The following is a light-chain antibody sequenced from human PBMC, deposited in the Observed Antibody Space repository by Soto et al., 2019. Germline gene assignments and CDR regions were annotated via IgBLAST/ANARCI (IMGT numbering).Light chain of an antibody. CDR2: SNN. CDR3: AAWDDSPKVV. Sequence: QSGLTQPPAASGTPGQRVTISCSGSSSNIGSNTVNWYQQLPGTAPKLLIYSNNQRPSGVPDRFSGSKSGTSASLAISGLQSEDEADYYCAAWDDSPKVVFGGGTKVTVL. CDR1: SSNIGSNT. J-gene: IGLJ2*01. V-gene: IGLV1-44*01.